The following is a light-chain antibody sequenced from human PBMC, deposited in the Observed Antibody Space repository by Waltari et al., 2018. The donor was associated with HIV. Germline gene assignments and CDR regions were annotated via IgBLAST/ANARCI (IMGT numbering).Light chain of an antibody. J-gene: IGLJ2*01. V-gene: IGLV1-44*01. CDR2: SSN. CDR3: ATWDDSGDGPMV. Sequence: QSVLTQPPSTSGTPGQRVTISCSGGPSTIGRNPGQWHQVFPGTAPKLLIYSSNQVSTGVPDRFSASKFGTSASLTISGLQSEDEAHYYCATWDDSGDGPMVFGRGTKLTVL. CDR1: PSTIGRNP.